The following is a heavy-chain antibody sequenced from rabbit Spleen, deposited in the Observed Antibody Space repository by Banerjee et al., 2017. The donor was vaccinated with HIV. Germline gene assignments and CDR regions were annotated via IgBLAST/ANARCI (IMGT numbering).Heavy chain of an antibody. CDR3: ARAYASGIGDYNL. Sequence: QSLEESGGDLVKPGASLTLTCTASGFSFNNNDVMCWVRQAPGKGLEWIGCINTGSGSAYYASWVISRFTITSNTNQNTVTLQMTSLTGADTATYFCARAYASGIGDYNLWGPGTLVTVS. D-gene: IGHD1-1*01. V-gene: IGHV1S40*01. CDR1: GFSFNNNDV. CDR2: INTGSGSA. J-gene: IGHJ4*01.